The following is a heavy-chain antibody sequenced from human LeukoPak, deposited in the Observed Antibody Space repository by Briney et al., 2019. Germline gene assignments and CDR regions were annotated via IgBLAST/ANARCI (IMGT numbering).Heavy chain of an antibody. Sequence: QAGVSLRFSGAASGITLSSNEMNWVGQGQGKGLEWVSYIIGTGSTKYYADPVKGRFTISRDNAKNSVYLQMNSLRAEDTAVYYCAREFLDAFDIWGQGTMVTVSS. CDR3: AREFLDAFDI. J-gene: IGHJ3*02. CDR1: GITLSSNE. CDR2: IIGTGSTK. V-gene: IGHV3-48*03.